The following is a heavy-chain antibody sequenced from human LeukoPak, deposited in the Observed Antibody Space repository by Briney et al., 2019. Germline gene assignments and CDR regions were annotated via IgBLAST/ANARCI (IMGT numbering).Heavy chain of an antibody. CDR1: GFTFSSYT. CDR2: ITSSSSYI. D-gene: IGHD1-26*01. Sequence: GGSLRVSCAASGFTFSSYTMNWVRQAPEKGLEWVSSITSSSSYIYYTDSVKGRFTISRDNAKNSLYLQMNSLRAEDMAVYYCARDLLGAHDYWGQGTLVTVSP. V-gene: IGHV3-21*01. CDR3: ARDLLGAHDY. J-gene: IGHJ4*02.